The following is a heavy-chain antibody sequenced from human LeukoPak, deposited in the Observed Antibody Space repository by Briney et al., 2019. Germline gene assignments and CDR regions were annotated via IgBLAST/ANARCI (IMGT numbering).Heavy chain of an antibody. CDR3: AGTRTEYSSSSTSFDY. D-gene: IGHD6-6*01. V-gene: IGHV4-4*09. CDR1: GGSISGYY. CDR2: IYTSGST. J-gene: IGHJ4*02. Sequence: SETLSLTCTVSGGSISGYYWSWIRQPPGKGLEWIGYIYTSGSTNYNPSLKSRVTISVDTSKNQFSLKLSSVTAADTAVYYCAGTRTEYSSSSTSFDYWGQGTLVTVSS.